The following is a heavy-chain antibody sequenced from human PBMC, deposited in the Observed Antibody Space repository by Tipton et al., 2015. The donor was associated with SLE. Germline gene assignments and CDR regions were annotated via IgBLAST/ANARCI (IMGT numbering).Heavy chain of an antibody. CDR3: ARAPGLERSYYYYYYMDV. CDR2: IYHTGIA. D-gene: IGHD1-1*01. J-gene: IGHJ6*03. Sequence: TLSLTCTVSGGSIGRYFWSWIRQPPGKGLEWIGCIYHTGIAYYNPSLKSRVTISVDTSKNQFSLRLSSVTAADTAVYYCARAPGLERSYYYYYYMDVWGKGTTVTVSS. CDR1: GGSIGRYF. V-gene: IGHV4-59*12.